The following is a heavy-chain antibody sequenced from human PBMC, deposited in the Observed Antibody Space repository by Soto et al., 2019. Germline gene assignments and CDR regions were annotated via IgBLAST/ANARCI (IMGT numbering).Heavy chain of an antibody. Sequence: GSLRLSCSASGFTFSTYAMHWVRQAPGKGLQYVSAISTNGGSTYYADSVKDRFTISRDNSKNTLYLQMSSLRAEDTAVYYCAKGLVGATTCFDYWGQGT. CDR2: ISTNGGST. CDR3: AKGLVGATTCFDY. V-gene: IGHV3-64D*06. J-gene: IGHJ4*02. D-gene: IGHD1-26*01. CDR1: GFTFSTYA.